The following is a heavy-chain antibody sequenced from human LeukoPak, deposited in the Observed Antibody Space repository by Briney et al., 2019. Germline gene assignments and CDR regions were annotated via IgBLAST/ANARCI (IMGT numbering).Heavy chain of an antibody. CDR1: GFTFSSYS. D-gene: IGHD3-22*01. CDR3: ASRDYYDSSGYPDAFDI. V-gene: IGHV3-21*04. Sequence: GGSLRLSCAASGFTFSSYSMNWVRQAPGKGLEWVSSISSSSSYIYYADSVKGRFTISRDNSKNTLYLQMNSLRAEDTAVYYCASRDYYDSSGYPDAFDIWGQGTMVIVSS. J-gene: IGHJ3*02. CDR2: ISSSSSYI.